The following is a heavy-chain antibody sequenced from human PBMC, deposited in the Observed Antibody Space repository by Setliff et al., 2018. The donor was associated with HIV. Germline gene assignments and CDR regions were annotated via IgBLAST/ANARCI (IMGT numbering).Heavy chain of an antibody. J-gene: IGHJ6*03. CDR3: GNQAVVPADMDYYYYIDV. V-gene: IGHV4-39*01. Sequence: PSETLSLTCTASGGSISSSSYYWGWIRQPPGKGLEWIGSIHESGSTHYNPSLKSRVTISVDTSKNQFSLKLSSVTAADTAVYYCGNQAVVPADMDYYYYIDVWGKGTTVTVSS. D-gene: IGHD2-2*01. CDR1: GGSISSSSYY. CDR2: IHESGST.